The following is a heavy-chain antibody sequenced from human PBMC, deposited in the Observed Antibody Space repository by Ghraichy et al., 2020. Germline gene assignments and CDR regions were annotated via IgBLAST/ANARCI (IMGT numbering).Heavy chain of an antibody. V-gene: IGHV3-49*03. CDR1: GFTFGDYA. CDR2: IRSKAYGGTT. Sequence: GGSLRLSCTASGFTFGDYAMSWFRQAPGKGLEWVGFIRSKAYGGTTEYAASVKGRFTISRDDSKSIAYLQMNSLKTEDTAVYYCTRDGEATLRFLEWYGTPFDYWGQGTLVTVSS. D-gene: IGHD3-3*01. J-gene: IGHJ4*02. CDR3: TRDGEATLRFLEWYGTPFDY.